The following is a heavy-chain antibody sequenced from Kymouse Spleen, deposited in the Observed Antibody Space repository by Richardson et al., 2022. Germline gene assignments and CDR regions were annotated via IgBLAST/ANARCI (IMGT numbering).Heavy chain of an antibody. Sequence: QVQLQQWGAGLLKPSETLSLTCAVYGGSFSGYYWSWIRQPPGKGLEWIGEINHSGSTNYNPSLKSRVTISVDTSKNQFSLKLSSVTAADTAVYYCARGGDCSSTSCYGGNWFDPWGQGTLVTVSS. D-gene: IGHD2-2*02. V-gene: IGHV4-34*01. CDR1: GGSFSGYY. CDR2: INHSGST. CDR3: ARGGDCSSTSCYGGNWFDP. J-gene: IGHJ5*02.